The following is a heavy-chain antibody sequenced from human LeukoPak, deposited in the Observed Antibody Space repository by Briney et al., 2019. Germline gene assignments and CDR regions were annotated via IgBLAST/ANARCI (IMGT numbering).Heavy chain of an antibody. CDR2: ISGRSTTI. D-gene: IGHD3-3*01. V-gene: IGHV3-48*01. CDR1: GFTFSSYS. J-gene: IGHJ3*02. Sequence: GGSLRLSCEASGFTFSSYSMNWVRQAPGKGREWVSFISGRSTTIYYADSVKGRFTISRDNARNSLSLQMNSLRTEDTAVYYCARTINFDFWSGYYGALDIWGQGTMVTVSS. CDR3: ARTINFDFWSGYYGALDI.